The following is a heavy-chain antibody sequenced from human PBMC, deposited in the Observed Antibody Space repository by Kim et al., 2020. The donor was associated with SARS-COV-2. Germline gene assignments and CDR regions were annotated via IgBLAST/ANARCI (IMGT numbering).Heavy chain of an antibody. Sequence: SLKTRLTISKDTSKNQVVLTMTNMDPVDTATYYCARSDYDILTGYQPFDYWGQGTLVTVSS. V-gene: IGHV2-70*01. D-gene: IGHD3-9*01. CDR3: ARSDYDILTGYQPFDY. J-gene: IGHJ4*02.